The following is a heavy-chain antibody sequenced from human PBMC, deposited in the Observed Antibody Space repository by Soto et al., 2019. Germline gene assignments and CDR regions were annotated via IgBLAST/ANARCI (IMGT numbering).Heavy chain of an antibody. Sequence: ASVKVSCKASGYTFTSYGISWVRQAPGQGLEWMGWINIYSGDANYAQRFQDRVTMTRDTSTNTVYMEMRSLRSDDTAVYYCARALYYYDNSGLAYRGQGTLVTVSS. D-gene: IGHD3-22*01. J-gene: IGHJ4*02. CDR2: INIYSGDA. V-gene: IGHV1-18*01. CDR3: ARALYYYDNSGLAY. CDR1: GYTFTSYG.